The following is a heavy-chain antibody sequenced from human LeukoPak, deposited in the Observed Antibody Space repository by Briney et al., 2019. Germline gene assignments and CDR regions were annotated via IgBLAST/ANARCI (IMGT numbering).Heavy chain of an antibody. CDR1: GFNFCTCA. J-gene: IGHJ4*02. Sequence: GGSLRLSCAASGFNFCTCAINWVRQAPGKWLDWVATISGSGSNTYYADSVKGRFTISRDNSRNTLYLQMNSLGAEDTALYYCVKDRNGYNQPGDFWGQGTPVTVSS. CDR2: ISGSGSNT. CDR3: VKDRNGYNQPGDF. D-gene: IGHD5-24*01. V-gene: IGHV3-23*01.